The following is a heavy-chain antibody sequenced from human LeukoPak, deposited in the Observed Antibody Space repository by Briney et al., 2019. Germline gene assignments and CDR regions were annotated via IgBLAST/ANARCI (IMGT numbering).Heavy chain of an antibody. J-gene: IGHJ4*02. D-gene: IGHD1-26*01. V-gene: IGHV3-21*01. CDR2: ISSSSSYI. CDR1: GFTFSSYS. CDR3: ARRSALEWEYYFDY. Sequence: GGSLRLSCAASGFTFSSYSMNWVRRAPGKGLEWVSSISSSSSYIYYADSVKGRFTISRDNAKNSLYLQMNSLRAEDTAVYYCARRSALEWEYYFDYWGQGTLVTVSS.